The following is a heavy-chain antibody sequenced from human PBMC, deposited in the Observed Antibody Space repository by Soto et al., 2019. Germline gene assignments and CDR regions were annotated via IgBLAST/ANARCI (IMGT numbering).Heavy chain of an antibody. Sequence: LRLSCAASGFTFSSYEMNWVRQAPGKGLEWVSYISSSGGTIYYADSVKGRFTISRDNAKNSLYLQMNSLRAGDTAVYYCARRYCSTTSCLIDYWGQGTQVTVSS. CDR2: ISSSGGTI. CDR1: GFTFSSYE. D-gene: IGHD2-2*01. CDR3: ARRYCSTTSCLIDY. J-gene: IGHJ4*02. V-gene: IGHV3-48*03.